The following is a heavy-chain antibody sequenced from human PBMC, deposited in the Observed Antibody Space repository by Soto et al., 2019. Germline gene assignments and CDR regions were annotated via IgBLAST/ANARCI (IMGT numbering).Heavy chain of an antibody. CDR3: AKDLDRYCSGGSCYMPLDY. CDR2: ISYDGSNK. CDR1: GFTFSSYG. V-gene: IGHV3-30*18. D-gene: IGHD2-15*01. J-gene: IGHJ4*02. Sequence: GGSLRLSCAASGFTFSSYGMHWVRQAPGKGLEWVAVISYDGSNKYYADSVKGRFTISRDNSKNTLYLQMNSLRAEDTAVYYCAKDLDRYCSGGSCYMPLDYWGQGTLVTVSS.